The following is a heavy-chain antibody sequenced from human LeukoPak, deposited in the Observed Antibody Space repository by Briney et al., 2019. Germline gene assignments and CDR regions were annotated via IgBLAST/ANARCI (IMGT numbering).Heavy chain of an antibody. V-gene: IGHV1-2*04. Sequence: ASVKVSCKASGYTFTGYYMHWVRQAPGQGLEWMGWINPNSGGTNYAQKFQGWVTMTRDTSISTAYMELSRLRSDDTAVYYCAKGFLEHDAFDIWGQRTIVTVSS. D-gene: IGHD1/OR15-1a*01. J-gene: IGHJ3*02. CDR3: AKGFLEHDAFDI. CDR2: INPNSGGT. CDR1: GYTFTGYY.